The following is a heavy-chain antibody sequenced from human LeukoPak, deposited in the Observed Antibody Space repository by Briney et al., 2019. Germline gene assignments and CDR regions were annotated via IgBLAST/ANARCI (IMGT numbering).Heavy chain of an antibody. CDR1: GYTFTSYY. J-gene: IGHJ6*02. Sequence: ASVKVSCKASGYTFTSYYMHWVRQAPGQGLEWMGIINPSGGSTSYAQKFQGRVTMTRDTSTSTVYMELSSLRSEDTAVYYCVVSSTSWTPGRGYYYGVDVWGQGTTVTVSS. D-gene: IGHD2-2*01. V-gene: IGHV1-46*01. CDR2: INPSGGST. CDR3: VVSSTSWTPGRGYYYGVDV.